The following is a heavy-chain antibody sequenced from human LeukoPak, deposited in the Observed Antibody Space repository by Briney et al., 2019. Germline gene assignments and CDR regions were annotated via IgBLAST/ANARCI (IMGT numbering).Heavy chain of an antibody. CDR3: ARGFYCSSTSCYSPNWFDP. CDR2: IYHSGST. Sequence: PSGTLSLTCAVSGGSISSSNWWSWVRQPPGKGLEWIGEIYHSGSTNYNPSLKSRVTISVDKSKNQFSLKLSSVTAADTAVYYCARGFYCSSTSCYSPNWFDPWGQGTLVTVSS. V-gene: IGHV4-4*02. CDR1: GGSISSSNW. J-gene: IGHJ5*02. D-gene: IGHD2-2*01.